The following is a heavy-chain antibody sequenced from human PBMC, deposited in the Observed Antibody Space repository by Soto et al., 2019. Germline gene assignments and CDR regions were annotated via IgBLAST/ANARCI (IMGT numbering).Heavy chain of an antibody. J-gene: IGHJ6*02. CDR1: GFTFSEYG. D-gene: IGHD5-18*01. V-gene: IGHV3-33*01. CDR2: IWFDGSHK. Sequence: QVQLVESGGGVVQPGTSVRLTCAASGFTFSEYGMHWVRQAPGKGLEWMAVIWFDGSHKFYSNSVKGRLTISRDNAKNTINLKVNDLRAEDTAVYHCVRGQAVSVTGYNYYGLDVWVQGTTVTVSS. CDR3: VRGQAVSVTGYNYYGLDV.